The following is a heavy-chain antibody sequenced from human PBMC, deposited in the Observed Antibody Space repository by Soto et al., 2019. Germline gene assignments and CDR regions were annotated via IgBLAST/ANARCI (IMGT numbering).Heavy chain of an antibody. CDR2: ISGSGDTT. CDR3: AKGHPGGSCYSGLDC. D-gene: IGHD2-15*01. CDR1: GFTFSSCA. Sequence: PGGSLRLSCAASGFTFSSCAMTWVRQAPGKGLEWVLCISGSGDTTYCADSVKGRFTISGDTSKNTVYLQMNSLRADDTAVYYCAKGHPGGSCYSGLDCWGQGTLVTVSS. V-gene: IGHV3-23*01. J-gene: IGHJ4*02.